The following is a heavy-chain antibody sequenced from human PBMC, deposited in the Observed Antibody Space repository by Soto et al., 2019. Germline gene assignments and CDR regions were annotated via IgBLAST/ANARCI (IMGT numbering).Heavy chain of an antibody. CDR2: ISAYNDNT. V-gene: IGHV1-18*01. J-gene: IGHJ6*02. D-gene: IGHD6-13*01. CDR1: GSTFTSYG. CDR3: ARERAAAGIEYGMDV. Sequence: QVPLVQSGAEVKKPGASVKVSCKASGSTFTSYGISWVRQAPGKGVEWMGRISAYNDNTNYVQKHQGRVTMTTDTSTSTAYMELRSLRSDDTAVYYCARERAAAGIEYGMDVWGQGTTVTVSS.